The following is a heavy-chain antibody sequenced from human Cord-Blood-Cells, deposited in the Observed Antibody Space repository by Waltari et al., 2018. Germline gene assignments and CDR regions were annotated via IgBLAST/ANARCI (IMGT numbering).Heavy chain of an antibody. CDR2: IYYSGST. V-gene: IGHV4-39*01. J-gene: IGHJ3*02. D-gene: IGHD3-3*01. CDR1: GGSIRSSSYY. CDR3: ARRFPYDDFWSGYYDAFDI. Sequence: QLQLQESGPGLVKPSETLSLTCTVSGGSIRSSSYYWGWIRQPPGKGLEWIGSIYYSGSTYYNPSLKSRVTISVDTSKNQFSLKLSSVTAADTAVYYCARRFPYDDFWSGYYDAFDIWGQGTMVTVSS.